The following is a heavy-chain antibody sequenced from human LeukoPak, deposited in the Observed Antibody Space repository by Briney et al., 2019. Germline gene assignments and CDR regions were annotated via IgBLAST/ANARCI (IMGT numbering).Heavy chain of an antibody. Sequence: GGSLRLSCAASGFTVSSNYMSWVRQAPGKGLEWVSVIYSGGSTYYADPVKGRFTISRDNSKNTLYLQMNSLRAEDTAVYYCARDRGGSGWFDYWGQGTLVTVSS. CDR3: ARDRGGSGWFDY. D-gene: IGHD6-19*01. CDR2: IYSGGST. V-gene: IGHV3-66*01. J-gene: IGHJ4*02. CDR1: GFTVSSNY.